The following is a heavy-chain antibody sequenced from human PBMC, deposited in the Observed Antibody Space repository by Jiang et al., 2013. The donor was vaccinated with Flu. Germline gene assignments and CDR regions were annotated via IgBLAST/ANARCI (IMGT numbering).Heavy chain of an antibody. D-gene: IGHD5-18*01. CDR1: GYSFTSYW. V-gene: IGHV5-51*01. J-gene: IGHJ4*02. Sequence: SLKISCKGSGYSFTSYWIGWVRQMPGKGLEWMGIIYPGDSDTRYSPSFQGQVTISADKSISTAYLQWSSLKASDTAMYYCARHPQRAYSYGLPDYWGQGTLVTVSS. CDR2: IYPGDSDT. CDR3: ARHPQRAYSYGLPDY.